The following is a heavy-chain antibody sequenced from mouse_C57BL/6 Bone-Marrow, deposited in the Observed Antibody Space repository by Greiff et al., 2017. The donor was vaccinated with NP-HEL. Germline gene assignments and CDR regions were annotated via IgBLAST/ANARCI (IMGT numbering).Heavy chain of an antibody. Sequence: QVQLQQPGAELVKPGASVKMSCKASGYTFTSYWITWVKQRPGQGLEWIGDIYPGSGSTNYTEKFKSRATLTVDTSSSTAYMQLSRLTSEGSAVYYRHYGRSLCYFDYWGQGTTLTVSS. CDR2: IYPGSGST. CDR1: GYTFTSYW. CDR3: HYGRSLCYFDY. V-gene: IGHV1-55*01. J-gene: IGHJ2*01. D-gene: IGHD1-1*01.